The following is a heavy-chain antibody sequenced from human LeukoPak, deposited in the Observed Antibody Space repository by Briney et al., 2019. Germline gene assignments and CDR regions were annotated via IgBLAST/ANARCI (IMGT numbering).Heavy chain of an antibody. D-gene: IGHD3-22*01. CDR2: INAGNGNT. Sequence: ASVKVSCKASGYTFTSYAMHWVRQAPGQRLEWMGWINAGNGNTKYSQEFQGRVTITRDTSASTAYMELSSLRSEDTAVYYCARGSPYYYDSSGYYPSWGQGTLVTVSS. CDR3: ARGSPYYYDSSGYYPS. CDR1: GYTFTSYA. J-gene: IGHJ5*02. V-gene: IGHV1-3*01.